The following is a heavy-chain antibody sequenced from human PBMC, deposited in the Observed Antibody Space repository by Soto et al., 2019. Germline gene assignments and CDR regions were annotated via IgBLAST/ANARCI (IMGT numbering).Heavy chain of an antibody. CDR2: SSNSGSFT. Sequence: GGSLRLSRAASGFTFSDHYMNWIRQDPGKGLEWIGYSSNSGSFTRYADSVKGRFSISRDNAKNSLYLQINSLRGDDTATYFCVRSGDNYNLLDYWGQGT. J-gene: IGHJ4*02. D-gene: IGHD1-1*01. V-gene: IGHV3-11*06. CDR1: GFTFSDHY. CDR3: VRSGDNYNLLDY.